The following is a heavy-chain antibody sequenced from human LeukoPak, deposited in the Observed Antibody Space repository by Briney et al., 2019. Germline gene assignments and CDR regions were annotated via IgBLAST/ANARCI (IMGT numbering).Heavy chain of an antibody. J-gene: IGHJ6*02. V-gene: IGHV1-2*06. CDR1: GYTFTGYY. CDR3: ARDPLDRNSHYYYYGMDV. Sequence: ASVNVSCKASGYTFTGYYMHWVRQAPGQGLEWMGRINPNSGGTNYAQKFQGRVTMTRDTSISTAYMELSRLRSDDTAVYYCARDPLDRNSHYYYYGMDVWGQGTTVTVSS. CDR2: INPNSGGT. D-gene: IGHD2/OR15-2a*01.